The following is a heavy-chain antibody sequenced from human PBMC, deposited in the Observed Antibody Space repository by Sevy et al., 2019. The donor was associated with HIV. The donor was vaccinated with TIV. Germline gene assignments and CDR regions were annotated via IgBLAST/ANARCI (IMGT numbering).Heavy chain of an antibody. D-gene: IGHD3-22*01. V-gene: IGHV3-74*01. CDR1: RFTFSSYW. CDR3: ARSPGGDYYDSSGYYDY. CDR2: INSDGSST. J-gene: IGHJ4*02. Sequence: GGSLRISCAASRFTFSSYWMHWVRQAPGKGLVWVSRINSDGSSTSYADSVKGRFTISRDNAKNTLYLQMSSLRAEDTAVYYCARSPGGDYYDSSGYYDYWGQGTLVTVSS.